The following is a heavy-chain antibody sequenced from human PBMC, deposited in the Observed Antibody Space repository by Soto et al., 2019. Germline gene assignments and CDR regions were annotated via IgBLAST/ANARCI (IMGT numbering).Heavy chain of an antibody. CDR3: AKDWNAPPHY. V-gene: IGHV3-30*18. Sequence: GGSLRLSCAASGFTFSSYGMHWVRQAPGKGLEWVAVISYDGINKYYADSVKGRFTISRDNSKNTLYLQMNSLRAEDTAVYYCAKDWNAPPHYWGQGTLVTVSS. J-gene: IGHJ4*02. CDR2: ISYDGINK. CDR1: GFTFSSYG. D-gene: IGHD1-1*01.